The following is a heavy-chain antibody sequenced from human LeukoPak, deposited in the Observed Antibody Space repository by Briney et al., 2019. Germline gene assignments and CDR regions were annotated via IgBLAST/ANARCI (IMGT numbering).Heavy chain of an antibody. CDR1: GGSISTITYY. Sequence: SETLSVTCTVSGGSISTITYYWGWIRQPPGKGLEWVGHMYYRGNTFYNPSLKSRVTISVDTSKNQFSLKLRSVTAADTAVYYCAKDKDYYDSSGFDYWGQGTLVTVSS. CDR2: MYYRGNT. CDR3: AKDKDYYDSSGFDY. D-gene: IGHD3-22*01. V-gene: IGHV4-39*07. J-gene: IGHJ4*02.